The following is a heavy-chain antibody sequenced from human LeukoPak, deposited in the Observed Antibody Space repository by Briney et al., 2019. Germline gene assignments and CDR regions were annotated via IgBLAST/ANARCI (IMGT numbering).Heavy chain of an antibody. J-gene: IGHJ4*02. D-gene: IGHD1-1*01. CDR3: ARDQYTTGTGFDY. V-gene: IGHV4-30-2*01. Sequence: PSETLSLTCAVSGGSISSGGYSWSWIRQPPGKGLEWIGYIYHSGSTYYNPSLKSRVTISVDRSKNQFSLKLSSVTAADTAVYYCARDQYTTGTGFDYWGQGTLVTVSS. CDR1: GGSISSGGYS. CDR2: IYHSGST.